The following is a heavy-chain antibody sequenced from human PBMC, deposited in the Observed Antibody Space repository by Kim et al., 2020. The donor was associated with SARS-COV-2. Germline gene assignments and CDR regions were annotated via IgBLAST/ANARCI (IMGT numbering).Heavy chain of an antibody. V-gene: IGHV1-46*01. CDR2: INPNTDIT. J-gene: IGHJ4*02. D-gene: IGHD6-19*01. Sequence: ASVKVSCKASGYTFTTHYMYWVRQAPGQGLEWIGIINPNTDITSYSQKFQDRVTMTRDTSTSTVYMELSSLRSDDTAVYYCARAPIAVAGTGDYWGQGTLVTVSS. CDR3: ARAPIAVAGTGDY. CDR1: GYTFTTHY.